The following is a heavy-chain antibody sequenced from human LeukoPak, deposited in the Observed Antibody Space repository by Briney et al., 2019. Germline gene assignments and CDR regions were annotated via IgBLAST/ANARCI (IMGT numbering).Heavy chain of an antibody. CDR2: ISGGGGVT. D-gene: IGHD1-7*01. Sequence: GGSLRLSCAASGFTFTSHAMSWVRQAPGKGLEWVSTISGGGGVTYYTASVKGRFTISRDNSKNTLYVQMNSLRAGDTAVYYCARGLGRNYVLSYYGMDVWGQGTTVTVSS. CDR1: GFTFTSHA. J-gene: IGHJ6*02. CDR3: ARGLGRNYVLSYYGMDV. V-gene: IGHV3-23*01.